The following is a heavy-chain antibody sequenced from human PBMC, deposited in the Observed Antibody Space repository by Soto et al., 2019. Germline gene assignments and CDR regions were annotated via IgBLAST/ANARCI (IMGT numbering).Heavy chain of an antibody. D-gene: IGHD3-3*01. CDR2: IYHSGST. CDR1: GGSISSSNW. J-gene: IGHJ6*02. Sequence: SETLSLTCAVSGGSISSSNWWSWVRQPPGKGLEWIGEIYHSGSTNYNPPLKSRVTISVDKSKNQFSLKLSSVTAADTAVYYCARRVVTEYYYGMDVWGQGTTVTVSS. V-gene: IGHV4-4*02. CDR3: ARRVVTEYYYGMDV.